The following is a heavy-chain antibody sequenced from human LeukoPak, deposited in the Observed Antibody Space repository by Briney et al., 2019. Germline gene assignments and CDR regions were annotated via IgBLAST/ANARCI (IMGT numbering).Heavy chain of an antibody. D-gene: IGHD3-16*02. CDR3: VRSPFLDGPSYGAFNF. CDR2: IKQDGKEK. V-gene: IGHV3-7*01. J-gene: IGHJ3*01. Sequence: GGSLRLSCTASGFSISGYVMTWVRQAPGKGLEWVAHIKQDGKEKVYVDSVKGRFTILRDNAKKSLFLQKNTLRAEDTAVYFCVRSPFLDGPSYGAFNFRGQGT. CDR1: GFSISGYV.